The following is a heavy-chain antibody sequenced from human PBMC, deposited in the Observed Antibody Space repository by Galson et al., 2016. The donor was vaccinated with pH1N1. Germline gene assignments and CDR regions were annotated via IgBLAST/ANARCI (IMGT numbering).Heavy chain of an antibody. J-gene: IGHJ4*02. CDR2: IWYDGTKQ. V-gene: IGHV3-33*01. Sequence: SLRLSCAASGFIFRRFGMHWVRQTPDKGLEWLALIWYDGTKQNYGDSVRGRVTISRDNSKNTLYLQLNSLRVEDTAVYFCARGYDFSNGYFHYFDNWGQGTLVTVSS. CDR1: GFIFRRFG. D-gene: IGHD3-3*01. CDR3: ARGYDFSNGYFHYFDN.